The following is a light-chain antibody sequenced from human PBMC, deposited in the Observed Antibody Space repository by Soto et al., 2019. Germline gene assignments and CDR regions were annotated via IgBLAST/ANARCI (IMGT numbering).Light chain of an antibody. CDR3: CSYAGNSTII. Sequence: QAVVTQPASVSGSPGQSITISCTGTRSNVGSYNFVSWYQQHPGEAPQLLIYEGTKRSPGISNRFSASKSGNTDSLTITGLQAGDEAEYFCCSYAGNSTIIFSGGTKLTVL. V-gene: IGLV2-23*01. CDR2: EGT. CDR1: RSNVGSYNF. J-gene: IGLJ2*01.